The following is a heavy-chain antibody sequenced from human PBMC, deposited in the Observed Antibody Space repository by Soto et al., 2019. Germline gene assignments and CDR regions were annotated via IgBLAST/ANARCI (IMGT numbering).Heavy chain of an antibody. Sequence: QLQLQESGPGLVKPSETLSLTCTVSGGSISSSSYYWGWIRQPPGKGLEWIGSIYYSGSTYYNPSLKSRVTISVDTSKNQFSLQLSSVTAADTAVYYCASGVGMATISPPPYWGQGTLVTVSS. V-gene: IGHV4-39*01. CDR1: GGSISSSSYY. CDR3: ASGVGMATISPPPY. CDR2: IYYSGST. D-gene: IGHD5-12*01. J-gene: IGHJ4*02.